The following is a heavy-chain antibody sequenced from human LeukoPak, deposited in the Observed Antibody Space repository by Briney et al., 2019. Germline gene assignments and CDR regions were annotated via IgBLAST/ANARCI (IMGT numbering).Heavy chain of an antibody. CDR3: TRDSVYSSSWFSIR. CDR1: GFTFSSYE. D-gene: IGHD6-13*01. CDR2: IYSGGTT. J-gene: IGHJ4*02. Sequence: GGSLRLSCAASGFTFSSYEMNWVRQAPGKGLEWVSVIYSGGTTYYADSVQGRFTISRDSSKNTLYLQMNSLRAEDTAVYYCTRDSVYSSSWFSIRWGQGTLVTVSS. V-gene: IGHV3-53*01.